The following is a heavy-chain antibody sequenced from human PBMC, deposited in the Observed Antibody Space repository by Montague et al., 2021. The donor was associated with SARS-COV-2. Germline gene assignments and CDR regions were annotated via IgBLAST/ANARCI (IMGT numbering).Heavy chain of an antibody. CDR2: INGGSSVM. Sequence: SLRLSCAASGFAFSSYEMNWVRQTPGKGLEWVSYINGGSSVMYYADSVMGRFTISRDNAESSLYLQMNSLRAEDTAVYYCAPAVPVADDSWGQGTLVTVSS. CDR1: GFAFSSYE. D-gene: IGHD2-2*01. CDR3: APAVPVADDS. V-gene: IGHV3-48*03. J-gene: IGHJ5*02.